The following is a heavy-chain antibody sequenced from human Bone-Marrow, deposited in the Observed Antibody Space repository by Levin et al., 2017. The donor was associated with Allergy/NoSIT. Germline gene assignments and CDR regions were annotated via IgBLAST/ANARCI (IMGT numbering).Heavy chain of an antibody. CDR3: ARVGYCDGGSCYSRGFPCDY. J-gene: IGHJ4*02. Sequence: TTSETLSLTCAVSGGSITTYFWSWIRQPPGKGLEWIGYIYHSGSTNYNPSLKSRVTITLDTSKNQFSLELSPGTAAETDVYYWARVGYCDGGSCYSRGFPCDYWGQGALVTVSS. CDR2: IYHSGST. D-gene: IGHD2-15*01. CDR1: GGSITTYF. V-gene: IGHV4-59*01.